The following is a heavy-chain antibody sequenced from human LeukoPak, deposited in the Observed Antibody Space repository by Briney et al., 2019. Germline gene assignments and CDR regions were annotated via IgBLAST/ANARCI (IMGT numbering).Heavy chain of an antibody. CDR2: IYSGGST. J-gene: IGHJ6*03. D-gene: IGHD2-15*01. V-gene: IGHV3-53*05. Sequence: GGSLRLSCAALGFTVSSNYMSWVRQAPGKGLEWVSVIYSGGSTYYADSVKGRFTISRDNSKNMLYLQMNSLRAEDTAVYYCAKGGLLYYMDVWGKGTTVTVSS. CDR3: AKGGLLYYMDV. CDR1: GFTVSSNY.